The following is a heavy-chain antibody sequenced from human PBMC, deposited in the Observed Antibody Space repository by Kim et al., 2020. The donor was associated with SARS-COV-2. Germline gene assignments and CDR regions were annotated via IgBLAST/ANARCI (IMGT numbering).Heavy chain of an antibody. Sequence: GGSLRLSCAASGFTFSDYYMSWIRQAPGKGLEWVSYISSSSSYTNYADSVKGRFTISRDNAKNSLYLQMNSLRAEDTAVYYCARVYPKLGGISYWGQGTLVTVSS. V-gene: IGHV3-11*05. CDR2: ISSSSSYT. CDR1: GFTFSDYY. CDR3: ARVYPKLGGISY. J-gene: IGHJ4*02. D-gene: IGHD7-27*01.